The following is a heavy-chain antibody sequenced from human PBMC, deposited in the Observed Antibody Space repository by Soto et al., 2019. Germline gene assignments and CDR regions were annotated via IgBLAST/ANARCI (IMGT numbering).Heavy chain of an antibody. CDR1: GFTVGSNY. Sequence: EVQLVESGGGLIQPGGSLRLSCAASGFTVGSNYMSWVRQAPGKGLEWVSVIYSSGSTYYADSVKGRFPISRDNAKNRLYLQMTSLRAEDTAVYYCARDRVESGYPEYFQHWGQGTLVTFSS. CDR2: IYSSGST. D-gene: IGHD3-22*01. CDR3: ARDRVESGYPEYFQH. V-gene: IGHV3-53*01. J-gene: IGHJ1*01.